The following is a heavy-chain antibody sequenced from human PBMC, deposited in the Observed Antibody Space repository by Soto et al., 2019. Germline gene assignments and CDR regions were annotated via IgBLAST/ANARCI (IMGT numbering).Heavy chain of an antibody. CDR2: IIPILGIA. Sequence: QVQLVQSGAEVKKPGSSVKVSCKASGGTFSSYTISWVRQAPGQGLEWMGRIIPILGIANYAQKFQGRVTITADKSTRTAYMELSRLRSEDTAVYYCAAYYYDSSGYFRLLGDAFDIWGQGTMVTVSS. CDR3: AAYYYDSSGYFRLLGDAFDI. J-gene: IGHJ3*02. D-gene: IGHD3-22*01. CDR1: GGTFSSYT. V-gene: IGHV1-69*02.